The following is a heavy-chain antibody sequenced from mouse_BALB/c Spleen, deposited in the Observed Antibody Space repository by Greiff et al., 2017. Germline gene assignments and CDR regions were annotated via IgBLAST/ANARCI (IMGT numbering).Heavy chain of an antibody. J-gene: IGHJ1*01. Sequence: VQLQQSGPELVKPGASVKMSCKASGYTFTDYYMKWVKQSHGKSLEWIGDINPNNGDTFYNQKFKGKATLTVDKSSSTAYMQLNSLTSEDSAVYYCAREGRGLLRPSYWYFDVWGAGTTVTVSS. V-gene: IGHV1-26*01. CDR3: AREGRGLLRPSYWYFDV. D-gene: IGHD1-2*01. CDR2: INPNNGDT. CDR1: GYTFTDYY.